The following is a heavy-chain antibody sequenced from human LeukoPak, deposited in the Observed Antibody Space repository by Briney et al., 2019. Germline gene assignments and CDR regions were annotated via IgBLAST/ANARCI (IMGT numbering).Heavy chain of an antibody. D-gene: IGHD1-7*01. Sequence: TETLSLTCTVSGGSISSYYWSWIRQPPGKGLEWIGYIYYSGSTNYNPSLKSRVTISVDTSKNQFSLKLSSVTAADTAVYYCATVGYLELYFDYWGQGTLVTVSS. CDR2: IYYSGST. CDR1: GGSISSYY. V-gene: IGHV4-59*01. J-gene: IGHJ4*02. CDR3: ATVGYLELYFDY.